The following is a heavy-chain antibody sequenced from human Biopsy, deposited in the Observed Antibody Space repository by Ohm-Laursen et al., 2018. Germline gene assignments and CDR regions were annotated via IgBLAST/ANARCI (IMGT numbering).Heavy chain of an antibody. CDR3: ALQSVAQMKNFDY. D-gene: IGHD6-19*01. Sequence: SVKVSCKASGFSFTGYYIHWVRQAPGQGLEWMGWISPKSGGTNYAQKFQGNITMTKNTSMSTAYMEMSRLRSDDTAVYYCALQSVAQMKNFDYWGQGTTVTVSS. J-gene: IGHJ4*03. CDR2: ISPKSGGT. V-gene: IGHV1-2*02. CDR1: GFSFTGYY.